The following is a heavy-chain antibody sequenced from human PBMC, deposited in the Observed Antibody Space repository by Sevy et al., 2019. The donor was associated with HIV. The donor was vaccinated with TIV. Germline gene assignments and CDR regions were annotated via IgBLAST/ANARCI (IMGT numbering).Heavy chain of an antibody. Sequence: GGSLRLSCAGSGFTFSHAWMTWVRQAPGKGLEWVGRIKSKTAGGTTDYSAPVKGRFTISRDDSETPMYLQMNSLKTEDTAVYYCTNEVYGDLSYGMDVWGQGTTVTVSS. V-gene: IGHV3-15*05. D-gene: IGHD4-17*01. CDR1: GFTFSHAW. CDR3: TNEVYGDLSYGMDV. J-gene: IGHJ6*02. CDR2: IKSKTAGGTT.